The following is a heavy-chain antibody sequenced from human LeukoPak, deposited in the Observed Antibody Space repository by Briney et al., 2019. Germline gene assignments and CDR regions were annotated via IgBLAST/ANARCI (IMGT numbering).Heavy chain of an antibody. Sequence: PSETLSLTCTVSGGSISSSSYYWGWIRRPPGKGLEWIGSIYYSGSTYYNPSLKSRVTISVDTSKNQFSLKLSSVTAADTAVYYCARPALYVWGSYRTYYFDYWGQGTLVTVSS. D-gene: IGHD3-16*02. CDR2: IYYSGST. J-gene: IGHJ4*02. CDR3: ARPALYVWGSYRTYYFDY. CDR1: GGSISSSSYY. V-gene: IGHV4-39*01.